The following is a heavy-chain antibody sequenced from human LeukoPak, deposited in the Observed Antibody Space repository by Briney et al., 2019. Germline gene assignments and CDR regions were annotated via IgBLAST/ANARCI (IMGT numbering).Heavy chain of an antibody. J-gene: IGHJ3*02. CDR2: ISGSGGST. CDR1: GFTFSSYA. CDR3: AKVRWGSYQKPHAFDI. D-gene: IGHD1-26*01. V-gene: IGHV3-23*01. Sequence: PGGSLRLSCAASGFTFSSYAMSWVRQAPGKGLEWVSAISGSGGSTYYADSVKGRFTISRDNSKNTLYLQMNSLRAEDTAVYYCAKVRWGSYQKPHAFDIWGQGTMVTVSS.